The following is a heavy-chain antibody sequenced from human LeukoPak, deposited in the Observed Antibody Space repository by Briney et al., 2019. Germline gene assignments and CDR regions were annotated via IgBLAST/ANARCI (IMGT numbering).Heavy chain of an antibody. V-gene: IGHV3-66*01. CDR3: AAAYSYGPYYFDY. CDR2: IYSGGST. Sequence: GGSLRPSCAASGFTVSSNYMSWVRQAPGKGLEWVSVIYSGGSTYYADSVKGRFTISRDNSKNTLYLQMNSLRAEDTAVYYCAAAYSYGPYYFDYWGQGTLVTVSS. CDR1: GFTVSSNY. D-gene: IGHD5-18*01. J-gene: IGHJ4*02.